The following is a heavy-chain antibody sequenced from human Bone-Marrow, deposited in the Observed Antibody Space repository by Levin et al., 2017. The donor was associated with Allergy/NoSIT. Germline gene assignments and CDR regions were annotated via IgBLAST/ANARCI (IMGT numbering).Heavy chain of an antibody. CDR1: GYTFTSYA. CDR3: ARVEQQLVLGIFDY. D-gene: IGHD6-13*01. J-gene: IGHJ4*02. V-gene: IGHV7-4-1*02. CDR2: INTNTGNP. Sequence: GESLKISCKASGYTFTSYAMNWVRQAPGQGLEWMGWINTNTGNPTYAQGFTGRFVFSLDTSVSTAYLQISSLKAEDTAVYYCARVEQQLVLGIFDYWGQGTLVTVSS.